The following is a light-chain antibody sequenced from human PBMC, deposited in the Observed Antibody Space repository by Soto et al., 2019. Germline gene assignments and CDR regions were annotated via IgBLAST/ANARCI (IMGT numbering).Light chain of an antibody. V-gene: IGKV3-15*01. CDR1: QSVRNN. J-gene: IGKJ5*01. CDR2: GIS. CDR3: QQYSKWPIT. Sequence: EIVLTQSPGTLSLSPGERATLSCRASQSVRNNYLAWYQQHPGQPPRLLIYGISTRATGIPARFSGSGSGTEFSLTISSLQSEDFAVYYCQQYSKWPITFGQGTRLEN.